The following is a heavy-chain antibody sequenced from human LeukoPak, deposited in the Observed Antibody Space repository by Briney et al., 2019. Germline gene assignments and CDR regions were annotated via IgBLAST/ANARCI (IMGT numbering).Heavy chain of an antibody. J-gene: IGHJ4*02. Sequence: ASVKVSCMASGYTFTSYGISWVRPAPGQGLEWMGWISAYNGNTNYAQKLQGRVTMTTDTSTSTAYMELRSLRSDDTAVYYCARGPYYYGSGSYVDYWGQGTLVTVSS. CDR3: ARGPYYYGSGSYVDY. D-gene: IGHD3-10*01. CDR1: GYTFTSYG. CDR2: ISAYNGNT. V-gene: IGHV1-18*04.